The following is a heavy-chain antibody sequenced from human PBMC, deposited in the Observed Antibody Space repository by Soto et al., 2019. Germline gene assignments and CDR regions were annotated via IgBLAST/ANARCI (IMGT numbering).Heavy chain of an antibody. CDR1: GYTFTSYC. J-gene: IGHJ5*02. D-gene: IGHD4-4*01. V-gene: IGHV1-18*01. Sequence: ASVNVSCKSSGYTFTSYCISWVRQAPGQGLECMGWISAYNGNTNYAQKLQGRVTMTTDTSTSTAYMELRSLRSDDTAVYYCARASKARSPGDPWGQGTLVTVSS. CDR3: ARASKARSPGDP. CDR2: ISAYNGNT.